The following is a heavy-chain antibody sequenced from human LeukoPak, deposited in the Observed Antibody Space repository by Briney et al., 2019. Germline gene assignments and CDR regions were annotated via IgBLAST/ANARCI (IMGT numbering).Heavy chain of an antibody. CDR2: INHSGST. CDR3: ARRAGYSSSWYTRGHYYYMDV. V-gene: IGHV4-34*01. Sequence: PSETLSLTCAVYGGSFSGYYWSWIRQPPGKGLEWIGEINHSGSTNYNPSLKSRVTISVDTFKNQFSLKLSSVTAADTAVYYCARRAGYSSSWYTRGHYYYMDVWGKGTTVTVSS. CDR1: GGSFSGYY. D-gene: IGHD6-13*01. J-gene: IGHJ6*03.